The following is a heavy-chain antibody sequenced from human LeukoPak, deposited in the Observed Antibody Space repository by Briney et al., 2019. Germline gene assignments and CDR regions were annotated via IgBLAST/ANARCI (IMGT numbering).Heavy chain of an antibody. D-gene: IGHD3-22*01. CDR3: AVRPYYYDSSGYYHGDY. J-gene: IGHJ4*02. CDR2: ISSSSSYI. CDR1: GFTFSDYY. V-gene: IGHV3-11*06. Sequence: GGSLRLSCAASGFTFSDYYMSWIRQAPGKGLEWVSSISSSSSYIYYADSVKGRFTISRDNAKNSLYLQMNSLRAEDTAVYYCAVRPYYYDSSGYYHGDYWGQGTLVTVSS.